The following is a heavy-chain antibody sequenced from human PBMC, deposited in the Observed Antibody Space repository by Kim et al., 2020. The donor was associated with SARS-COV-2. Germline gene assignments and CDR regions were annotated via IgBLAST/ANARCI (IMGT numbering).Heavy chain of an antibody. CDR2: ISSSGSTI. J-gene: IGHJ6*02. D-gene: IGHD3-9*01. CDR3: ARDPTVLRYFDWSHPYYYGMDV. CDR1: GFTFSDYY. Sequence: GGSLRHSCAASGFTFSDYYMSWIRQAPGKGLEWVSYISSSGSTIYYADSVKGRFTISRDNAKNSLYLQMNSLRAEDTAVYYCARDPTVLRYFDWSHPYYYGMDVWGQGTTVTVSS. V-gene: IGHV3-11*04.